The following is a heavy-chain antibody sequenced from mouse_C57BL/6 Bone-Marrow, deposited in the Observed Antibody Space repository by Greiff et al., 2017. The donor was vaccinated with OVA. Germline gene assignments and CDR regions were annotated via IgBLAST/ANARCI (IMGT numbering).Heavy chain of an antibody. D-gene: IGHD1-1*01. V-gene: IGHV1-61*01. CDR1: GYTFTSYW. CDR2: IYPSDSET. J-gene: IGHJ3*01. CDR3: ARRGDGSSAWFAY. Sequence: QVQLKQPGAELVRPGSSVKLSCKASGYTFTSYWMDWVKPRPGQGLEWIGNIYPSDSETHYNQKFKDKATLTVDKSSSTAYMQRSSLTSEDSAVYYCARRGDGSSAWFAYWGQGTLVTVSA.